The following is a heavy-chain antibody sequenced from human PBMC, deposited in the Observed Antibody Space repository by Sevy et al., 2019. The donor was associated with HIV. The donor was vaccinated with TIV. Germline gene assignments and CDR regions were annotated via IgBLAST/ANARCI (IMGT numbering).Heavy chain of an antibody. CDR3: ARDFVVVPAAPPHNWFDP. D-gene: IGHD2-2*01. CDR2: ISSSGSTI. CDR1: GFTFSDYY. J-gene: IGHJ5*02. Sequence: GGSLRLSCAASGFTFSDYYMSWIRHAPGKGLEWVSYISSSGSTIYYADSVKGRFTISRDNAKNSLYLQMNSLRAEDTAVYYCARDFVVVPAAPPHNWFDPWGQGTLVTVSS. V-gene: IGHV3-11*01.